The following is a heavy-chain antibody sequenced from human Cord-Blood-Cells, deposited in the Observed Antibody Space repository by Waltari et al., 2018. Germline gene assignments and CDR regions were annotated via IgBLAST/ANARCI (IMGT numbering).Heavy chain of an antibody. V-gene: IGHV1-2*05. CDR2: INPNSGGT. CDR3: ARSNCSSTSCYYFDY. D-gene: IGHD2-2*01. CDR1: GYTFTGYY. J-gene: IGHJ4*02. Sequence: QVQLVQSGAEVKKPGASVKVSCKASGYTFTGYYMHWVRQAPGQGLEWIGRINPNSGGTNYAQKCQGRVTMTRDTSISTAYMELSRLRSDDTGVYYCARSNCSSTSCYYFDYWGQGTLVTVSS.